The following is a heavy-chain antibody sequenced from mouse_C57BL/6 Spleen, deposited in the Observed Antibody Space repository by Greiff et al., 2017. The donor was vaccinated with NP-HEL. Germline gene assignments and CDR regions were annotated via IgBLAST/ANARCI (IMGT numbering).Heavy chain of an antibody. J-gene: IGHJ4*01. CDR3: VRHGNRNYVFMDY. Sequence: EVNVVESGGGLVQPKGSLKLSCAASGFSFNTYAMNWVRQAPGKGLEWVARIRSKSNNYATYYADSVKDRFTISRDDSESMLYLQMNNLKTEDTAMDYCVRHGNRNYVFMDYWGQGTSVTVSS. CDR1: GFSFNTYA. D-gene: IGHD2-1*01. V-gene: IGHV10-1*01. CDR2: IRSKSNNYAT.